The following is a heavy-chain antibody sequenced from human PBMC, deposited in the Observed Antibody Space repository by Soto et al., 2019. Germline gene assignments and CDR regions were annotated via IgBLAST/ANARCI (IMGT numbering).Heavy chain of an antibody. D-gene: IGHD3-22*01. CDR3: STNYYDSSGYDNWFDP. CDR1: GFTFSSYS. Sequence: LRLSCAASGFTFSSYSMSWFRQAPGKGLEWVGFIRSKAYGGTTHYAASVKGRFTISRDDSKSIAYLQMNSLKTEDTAVYYCSTNYYDSSGYDNWFDPWGQGTLVTVSS. V-gene: IGHV3-49*03. J-gene: IGHJ5*02. CDR2: IRSKAYGGTT.